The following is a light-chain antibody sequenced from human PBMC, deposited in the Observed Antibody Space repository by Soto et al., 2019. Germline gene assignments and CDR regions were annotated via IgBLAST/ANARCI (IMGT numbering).Light chain of an antibody. V-gene: IGKV3D-15*01. CDR2: GAS. CDR1: QSVNIY. CDR3: QQYDDWLRLT. Sequence: EIVMTQSPATLSVSPGERATLSCRASQSVNIYLAWYQQKPDQAPRLLIFGASYRATGIPARFSGSGSGTEFNLTISSLQSEDFAVYFCQQYDDWLRLTFGGGTMVEIK. J-gene: IGKJ4*01.